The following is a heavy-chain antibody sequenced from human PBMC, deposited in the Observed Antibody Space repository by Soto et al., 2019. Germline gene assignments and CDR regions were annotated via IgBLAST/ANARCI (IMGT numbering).Heavy chain of an antibody. V-gene: IGHV4-34*01. CDR3: VRVERGTATTVVDAFDI. D-gene: IGHD1-1*01. CDR2: MSHSGGT. Sequence: QVQLQQWGAGLLKPSETLSLTCAVYGGSISSSTNYSWSWIRQPPGKGLEWIGEMSHSGGTHFNPSLRSRVTISVDASKNQFSLEMTSVTAADTALYYCVRVERGTATTVVDAFDIWGPGTMVTVSS. J-gene: IGHJ3*02. CDR1: GGSISSSTNYS.